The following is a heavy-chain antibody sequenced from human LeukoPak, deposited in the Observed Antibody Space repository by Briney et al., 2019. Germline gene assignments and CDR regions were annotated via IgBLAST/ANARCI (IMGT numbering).Heavy chain of an antibody. D-gene: IGHD3-3*01. V-gene: IGHV7-4-1*02. Sequence: GASVKVSCKASGYTFTSYGISWVRQAPGQGLEWMGWINTNTGNPTYAQGFTGRFVFSLDTSVSTAYLQISSLKAEDTAVYYCARVELRFLEWSNYYYYGMDVWGQGTTVTVSS. CDR3: ARVELRFLEWSNYYYYGMDV. CDR1: GYTFTSYG. CDR2: INTNTGNP. J-gene: IGHJ6*02.